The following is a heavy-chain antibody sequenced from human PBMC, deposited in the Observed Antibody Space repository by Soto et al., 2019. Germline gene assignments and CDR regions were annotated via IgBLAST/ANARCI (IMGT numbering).Heavy chain of an antibody. CDR3: AREPTIAAAEGPPVWFDP. D-gene: IGHD6-13*01. Sequence: ASVKVSSMASGYTFTGYYMHWVRQPPGQRLEWMGWINPNSGGTNYAQKFQDRAIMTRDTSISTAYMELSRLRSDDTAVYYCAREPTIAAAEGPPVWFDPWGQGTLVTVSS. J-gene: IGHJ5*02. CDR2: INPNSGGT. V-gene: IGHV1-2*02. CDR1: GYTFTGYY.